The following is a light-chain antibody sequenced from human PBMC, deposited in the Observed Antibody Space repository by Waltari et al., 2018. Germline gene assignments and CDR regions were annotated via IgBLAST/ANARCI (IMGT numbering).Light chain of an antibody. CDR3: AAWDDGLNGPV. Sequence: QSVLTQPPSASGTPGQRVIISCSGSRSNIGSKTVHWYQQLPGTAPKLLIYSNDQRPSGVPDRISGSKSGTSASLAISGLQSEDEADYYCAAWDDGLNGPVFGGGTKLTVL. V-gene: IGLV1-44*01. J-gene: IGLJ2*01. CDR1: RSNIGSKT. CDR2: SND.